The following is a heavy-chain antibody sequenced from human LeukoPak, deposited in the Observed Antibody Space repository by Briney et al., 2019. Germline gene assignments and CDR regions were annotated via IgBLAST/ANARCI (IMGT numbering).Heavy chain of an antibody. D-gene: IGHD4-11*01. Sequence: AGGSLRLSCAASGFTFSSYSMNWVRQAPGKGLEWVSSISSSSTYIYYADSVKGRFTISRDNAKNSLYLQMNSQRAEDTAVYYYARDPYSGLFDYWGQGTLVTVSS. V-gene: IGHV3-21*01. J-gene: IGHJ4*02. CDR3: ARDPYSGLFDY. CDR2: ISSSSTYI. CDR1: GFTFSSYS.